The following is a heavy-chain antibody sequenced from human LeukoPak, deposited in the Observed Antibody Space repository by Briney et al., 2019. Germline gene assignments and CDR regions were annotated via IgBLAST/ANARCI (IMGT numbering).Heavy chain of an antibody. J-gene: IGHJ4*02. D-gene: IGHD6-13*01. Sequence: GGSLRLSCAASGFTFSYYDMSWVRQTPEKGLEFVANINQDASVRNYMDSLKGRCTISRDNAKKSVYLEINSLRADDTAVYYCARDLGSSSFDLWGQGALVTVSS. CDR2: INQDASVR. CDR3: ARDLGSSSFDL. CDR1: GFTFSYYD. V-gene: IGHV3-7*01.